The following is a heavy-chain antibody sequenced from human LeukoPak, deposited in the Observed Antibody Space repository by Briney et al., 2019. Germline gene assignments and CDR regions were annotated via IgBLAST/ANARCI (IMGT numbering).Heavy chain of an antibody. CDR1: GGSFSGYY. D-gene: IGHD2-15*01. CDR3: ARGRVVVAATQVASFDY. CDR2: INHSGST. Sequence: SETLSLTXAVYGGSFSGYYWSWIRQPPGKGLEWIGEINHSGSTNYNPSLKRRVTISVDTSKNQFPLKLSSVTAADTAVYYCARGRVVVAATQVASFDYWGQGTLVTVSS. V-gene: IGHV4-34*01. J-gene: IGHJ4*02.